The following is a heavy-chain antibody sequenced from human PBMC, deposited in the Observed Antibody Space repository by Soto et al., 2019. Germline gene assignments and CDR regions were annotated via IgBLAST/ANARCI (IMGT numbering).Heavy chain of an antibody. Sequence: QVQLVESGGGVVQPGRSLRLSCVASGFTFSTYGMHWVRQAPGNGLEWVAVISYDGKNKYYADSVKGRLTISRDNSKNTVYLQMSRLRGEDTAVYYCAKGQHCSSTSCYFYHYGMDVWGQGTTVDVTS. CDR1: GFTFSTYG. D-gene: IGHD2-2*01. CDR3: AKGQHCSSTSCYFYHYGMDV. V-gene: IGHV3-30*18. J-gene: IGHJ6*02. CDR2: ISYDGKNK.